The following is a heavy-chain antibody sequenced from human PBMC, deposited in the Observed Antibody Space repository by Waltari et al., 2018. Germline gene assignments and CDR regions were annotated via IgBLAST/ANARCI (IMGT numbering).Heavy chain of an antibody. J-gene: IGHJ4*02. CDR3: ARVVNRGGSGFDY. Sequence: QVQLQESGPGLVKPSQTLSLTCTVSGGSISRGGYYWSWIPQHPGKGLEWIGYIYYSGSTYYNPSLKSRVTISVDTSKNQFSLKLSSVTAADTAVYYCARVVNRGGSGFDYWGQGTLVTVSS. CDR1: GGSISRGGYY. V-gene: IGHV4-31*03. CDR2: IYYSGST. D-gene: IGHD3-10*01.